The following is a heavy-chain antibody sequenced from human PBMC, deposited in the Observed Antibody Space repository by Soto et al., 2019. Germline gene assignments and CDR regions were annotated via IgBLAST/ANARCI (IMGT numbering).Heavy chain of an antibody. CDR2: IYYSGST. Sequence: PSETLSLTCTVSGGSISSYDWSWIRQPPGKGLEWIGYIYYSGSTNYNPSLKSRVTISVDTSKNQFSLKLSSVTAADTAVYYCARDKRDSSGYYYGGYFDYWGQGTLVTVSS. CDR3: ARDKRDSSGYYYGGYFDY. V-gene: IGHV4-59*01. J-gene: IGHJ4*02. CDR1: GGSISSYD. D-gene: IGHD3-22*01.